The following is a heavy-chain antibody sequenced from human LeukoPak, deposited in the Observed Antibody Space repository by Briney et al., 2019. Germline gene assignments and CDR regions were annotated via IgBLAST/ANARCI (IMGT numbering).Heavy chain of an antibody. CDR3: ATFEGYYYGSGSYYTPGY. D-gene: IGHD3-10*01. CDR2: MNPNSGNT. V-gene: IGHV1-8*01. J-gene: IGHJ4*02. Sequence: ASVKVSCKASGYTFTTYDINWVRQATGQGLEWMGWMNPNSGNTGYAQKFQGRVTMTEDTSTDTAYMELSSLRSEDTAVYYCATFEGYYYGSGSYYTPGYWGQGTLVTVSS. CDR1: GYTFTTYD.